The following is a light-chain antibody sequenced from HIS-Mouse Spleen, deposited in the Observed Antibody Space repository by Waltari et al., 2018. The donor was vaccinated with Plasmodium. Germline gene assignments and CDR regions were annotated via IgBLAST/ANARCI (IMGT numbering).Light chain of an antibody. CDR2: GAS. J-gene: IGKJ3*01. Sequence: EIVMTQSPATLSVSPGERATLSCRASQSVSSNLAWYQQKPGQAPMLLIYGASTRATGIPARCSGSWSGTEFTLTISSLQSEDFAVYYCQQYNNWSFTFGPGTKVDIK. CDR1: QSVSSN. CDR3: QQYNNWSFT. V-gene: IGKV3-15*01.